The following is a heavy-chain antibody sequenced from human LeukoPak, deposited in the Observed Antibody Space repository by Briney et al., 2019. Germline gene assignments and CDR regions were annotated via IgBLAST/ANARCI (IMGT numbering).Heavy chain of an antibody. Sequence: SETLSLTCAVYGGSFSGYYWSWIRQPPGKGLEWIGEINHSGSTNYNPSLKSRVTISVDTSKNQFFLKLSSVTAADTAVYYCARGGYGDGSNWFDPWGQGTLVTVSS. CDR2: INHSGST. D-gene: IGHD4-17*01. J-gene: IGHJ5*02. CDR3: ARGGYGDGSNWFDP. V-gene: IGHV4-34*01. CDR1: GGSFSGYY.